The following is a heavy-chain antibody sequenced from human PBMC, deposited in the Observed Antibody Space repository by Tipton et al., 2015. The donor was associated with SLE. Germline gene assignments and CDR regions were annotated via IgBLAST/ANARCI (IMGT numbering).Heavy chain of an antibody. D-gene: IGHD1-26*01. V-gene: IGHV3-30*18. CDR3: AKDGGSYHYYGMDV. CDR2: IWYDGSNK. J-gene: IGHJ6*02. CDR1: GFTFSSYG. Sequence: LTCAASGFTFSSYGMHWVRQAPGKGLEWVAVIWYDGSNKYYADSVKGRFTISRDNSKNTLYLQMNSLRAEDTVVYYCAKDGGSYHYYGMDVWGQGTTVTVSS.